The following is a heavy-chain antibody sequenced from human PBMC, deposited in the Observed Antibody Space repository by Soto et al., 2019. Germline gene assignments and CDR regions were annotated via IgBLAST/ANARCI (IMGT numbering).Heavy chain of an antibody. J-gene: IGHJ4*02. CDR1: GGTFSSYT. V-gene: IGHV1-69*02. CDR3: ATTTVTRPFDY. Sequence: QVQLVQSGAEVKKPGSSVKVSCKASGGTFSSYTISWVRQAPGQGLEWMGRIIPILGIANYAQKIQGRVTITADKSTSTAYMELSSLRSEDTAVYYCATTTVTRPFDYWGQGTLVTVSS. D-gene: IGHD4-17*01. CDR2: IIPILGIA.